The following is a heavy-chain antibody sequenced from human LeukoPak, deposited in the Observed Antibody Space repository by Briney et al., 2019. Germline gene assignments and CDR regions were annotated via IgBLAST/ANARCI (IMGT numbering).Heavy chain of an antibody. J-gene: IGHJ4*02. V-gene: IGHV4-38-2*02. Sequence: SETLSLTCTVSGYSISSGYYWGWIRQPPGKGLEWVGGIYHSGSTYYNPSLKSRVTISVDTSKNQFSLKLSSVTAADTAVYYCARGLNYNWNYYWREFPGSAVNFDYWGQGTLVTVSS. CDR1: GYSISSGYY. CDR2: IYHSGST. D-gene: IGHD1-7*01. CDR3: ARGLNYNWNYYWREFPGSAVNFDY.